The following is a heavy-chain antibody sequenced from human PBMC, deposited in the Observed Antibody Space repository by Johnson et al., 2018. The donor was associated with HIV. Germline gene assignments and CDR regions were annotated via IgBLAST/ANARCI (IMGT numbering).Heavy chain of an antibody. V-gene: IGHV3-23*04. CDR1: GFTFNNYV. D-gene: IGHD1-26*01. CDR3: ARPPYSGSYYDAFDI. J-gene: IGHJ3*02. Sequence: VPLVESGGGLVQPGGSLRLSCAASGFTFNNYVMTWVRQAPGKGLEWVSGISGSDFGPYYADSVKGRFTISRDNSKNTLYLQMYTLRAEDTAVYYCARPPYSGSYYDAFDIWGQGTMVTVSS. CDR2: ISGSDFGP.